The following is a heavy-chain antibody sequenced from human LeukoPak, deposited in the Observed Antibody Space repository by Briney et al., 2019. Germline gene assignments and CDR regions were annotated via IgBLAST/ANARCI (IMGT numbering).Heavy chain of an antibody. CDR1: GYTFTSYG. V-gene: IGHV1-18*01. CDR3: ARAGATWAFDI. Sequence: ASVKVSCKASGYTFTSYGISWVRQAPGQGLEWMGWISAYNGNTSYAQKFQGRVTMTRDMSTSTVYMELSSLRSEDTAVYYCARAGATWAFDIWGQGTMVTVSS. CDR2: ISAYNGNT. D-gene: IGHD1-26*01. J-gene: IGHJ3*02.